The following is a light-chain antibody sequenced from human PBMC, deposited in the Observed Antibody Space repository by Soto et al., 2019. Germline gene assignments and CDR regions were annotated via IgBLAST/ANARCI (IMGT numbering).Light chain of an antibody. CDR2: GAS. CDR3: QQYDSSPLT. J-gene: IGKJ4*01. Sequence: EIVLTQSPGTLSLSPGERATLSCRASQSVSSSFLAWYQQRPGQAPRLLIYGASSRATGIPYRFTGSGSGTDFTLTISRLEPEDFAVYDCQQYDSSPLTFGGGTKVEIK. V-gene: IGKV3-20*01. CDR1: QSVSSSF.